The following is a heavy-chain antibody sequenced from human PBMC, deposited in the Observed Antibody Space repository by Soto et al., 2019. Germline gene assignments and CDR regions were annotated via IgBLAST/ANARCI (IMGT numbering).Heavy chain of an antibody. CDR3: ARDEVDYYDSSGPPSGP. CDR2: INPSGGST. J-gene: IGHJ5*02. D-gene: IGHD3-22*01. CDR1: GYTFTSYY. V-gene: IGHV1-46*01. Sequence: ASVKVSCKASGYTFTSYYMHWVRQAPGQGLEWMGIINPSGGSTSYAQKFQGRVTMTRDTSTSTVYMELSSLRSEDTAVYYCARDEVDYYDSSGPPSGPWGQGTLVTVSS.